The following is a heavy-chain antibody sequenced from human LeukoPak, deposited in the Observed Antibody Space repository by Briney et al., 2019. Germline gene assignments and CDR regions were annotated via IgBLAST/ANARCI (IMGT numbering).Heavy chain of an antibody. Sequence: PGGSLRLSCAASGFTFSCYAVHWVRQAPGKGLEWVAFIRYDGSNKYYADSVKGRFTISRDNSKNTLYLQMNSLRAEDTAVYYCAKGSISSGDYYFDYWGQGTLVTVSS. CDR1: GFTFSCYA. D-gene: IGHD3-22*01. J-gene: IGHJ4*02. CDR3: AKGSISSGDYYFDY. CDR2: IRYDGSNK. V-gene: IGHV3-30*02.